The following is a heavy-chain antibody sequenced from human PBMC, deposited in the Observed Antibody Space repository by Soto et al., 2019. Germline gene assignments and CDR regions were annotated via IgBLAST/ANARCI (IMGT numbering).Heavy chain of an antibody. CDR1: GGSIDRSNYY. CDR2: VYHTGNT. J-gene: IGHJ4*02. V-gene: IGHV4-39*01. CDR3: ARLGGTAVAGPIHY. Sequence: SETLSLTCSVSGGSIDRSNYYWAWIRQPPGKGLEWIGSVYHTGNTYYSLSLRSRVAISVDTSQNQFSLSLDAVSAADTATYYCARLGGTAVAGPIHYWGQGTRVTVSS. D-gene: IGHD6-19*01.